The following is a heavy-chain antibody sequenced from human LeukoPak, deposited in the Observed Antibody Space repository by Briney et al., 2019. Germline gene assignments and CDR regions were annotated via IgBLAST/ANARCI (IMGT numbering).Heavy chain of an antibody. J-gene: IGHJ4*02. CDR2: INHSGST. CDR3: ARALGGYCTGGNCPFDY. V-gene: IGHV4-34*01. CDR1: GGSFSGYY. Sequence: KPSETLSLTCAVYGGSFSGYYWSWIRQPPGKGLEWIGEINHSGSTNYNPSLKSRVAISVDTSKNQFSLKLSSVTAADTAVYYCARALGGYCTGGNCPFDYWGQGTLVTVSS. D-gene: IGHD2-15*01.